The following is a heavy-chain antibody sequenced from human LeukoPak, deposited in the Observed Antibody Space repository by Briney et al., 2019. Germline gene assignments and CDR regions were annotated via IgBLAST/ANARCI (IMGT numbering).Heavy chain of an antibody. CDR1: AFTFSAYG. J-gene: IGHJ4*02. D-gene: IGHD1-20*01. CDR2: ISYDGGNK. CDR3: AKDRRNCFICFDY. Sequence: GTSLRLSCEGSAFTFSAYGMHWVRQAPGKGLEWVAAISYDGGNKYYADSVTGRFTASRDNSKNTLSLQMNSLTAEDTAVYYCAKDRRNCFICFDYWGQGTLVTVSS. V-gene: IGHV3-30*18.